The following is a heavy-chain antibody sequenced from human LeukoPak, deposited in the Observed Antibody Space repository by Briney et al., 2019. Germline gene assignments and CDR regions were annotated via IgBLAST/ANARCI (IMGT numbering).Heavy chain of an antibody. V-gene: IGHV3-30*02. CDR2: IRYDGSKK. J-gene: IGHJ3*02. CDR1: GFIFSTYG. D-gene: IGHD4-17*01. Sequence: GGSLRLSCAASGFIFSTYGIHWVRQAPGKGLEWVAFIRYDGSKKYYADSVKGRFSISRDNSKNTVYLQMDSLRVEDTAVYYCAKSHDGDPKEGAFDIWGQGTMVTVSS. CDR3: AKSHDGDPKEGAFDI.